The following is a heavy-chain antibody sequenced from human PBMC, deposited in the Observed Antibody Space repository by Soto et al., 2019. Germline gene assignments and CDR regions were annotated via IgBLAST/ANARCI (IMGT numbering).Heavy chain of an antibody. V-gene: IGHV1-69*02. Sequence: QVQLVQSGAEVKKPGSSMKVSCKASGGTFSSYVFSWVRQAPGQGLEWMGRIIPMFGITNYARKFEGRGTITADKSTTTVDWELRRLISEDTAIYYCARGRALNNAALVMAYGGQGTLVTFSS. D-gene: IGHD2-21*01. J-gene: IGHJ4*02. CDR3: ARGRALNNAALVMAY. CDR2: IIPMFGIT. CDR1: GGTFSSYV.